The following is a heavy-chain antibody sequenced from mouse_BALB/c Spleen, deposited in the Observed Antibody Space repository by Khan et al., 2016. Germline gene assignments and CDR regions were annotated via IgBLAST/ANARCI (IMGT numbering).Heavy chain of an antibody. V-gene: IGHV8-12*01. CDR2: IYWDDDK. Sequence: QVTLKESGPGILQPSQTLSLTCSFSGFSLSTSGMGVSWIRQPSGKGLEWLAHIYWDDDKRYNPSLKSRLTISKDTSSNQVFLKITSVDTADTATYYSALIYGNHLSYAMDYWGQGTSVTVSS. D-gene: IGHD2-1*01. CDR1: GFSLSTSGMG. CDR3: ALIYGNHLSYAMDY. J-gene: IGHJ4*01.